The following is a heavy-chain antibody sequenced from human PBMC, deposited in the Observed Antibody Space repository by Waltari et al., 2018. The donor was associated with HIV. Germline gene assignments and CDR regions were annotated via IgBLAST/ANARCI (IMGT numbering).Heavy chain of an antibody. CDR1: GASISSSSYY. J-gene: IGHJ3*02. CDR2: MYYSGRT. CDR3: ARHRGESVSDAFDM. V-gene: IGHV4-39*01. D-gene: IGHD2-8*01. Sequence: QLQLQESGPGLVKPSETLSLTCTVSGASISSSSYYWGWIRQPPGKGLEWIGSMYYSGRTYSNRPLKGRVSISVATSKNQFSLKLSSVTAADTAVYYCARHRGESVSDAFDMWGQGTMVTVSS.